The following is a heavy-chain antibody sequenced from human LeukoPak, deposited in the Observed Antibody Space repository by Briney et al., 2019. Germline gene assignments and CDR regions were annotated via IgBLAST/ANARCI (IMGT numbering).Heavy chain of an antibody. CDR2: INHSGST. V-gene: IGHV4-34*01. D-gene: IGHD1-7*01. CDR1: GGSFSGYY. Sequence: PSETLSLTCAVYGGSFSGYYWSWIRQPPGKGLEWIGEINHSGSTNYNPSLKSRVTISVDTSKNQFSLKLSSVTAADTAVYYCARDGHNGERTIDYWGQGTLVTVSS. CDR3: ARDGHNGERTIDY. J-gene: IGHJ4*02.